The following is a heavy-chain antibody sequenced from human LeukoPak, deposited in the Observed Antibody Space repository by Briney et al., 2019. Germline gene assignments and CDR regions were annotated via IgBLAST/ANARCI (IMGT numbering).Heavy chain of an antibody. Sequence: PTGGSLRLSCAASGFTFSSYAMSWVRQAPGKGLEWVSAISGSGGSTYYADSVKGRFTISRDNSKNTLYLQMNSLRAEDTAVYYCAKLVIRAYCGGDCYSYWGQGTLVTVSS. CDR3: AKLVIRAYCGGDCYSY. CDR1: GFTFSSYA. J-gene: IGHJ4*02. D-gene: IGHD2-21*02. CDR2: ISGSGGST. V-gene: IGHV3-23*01.